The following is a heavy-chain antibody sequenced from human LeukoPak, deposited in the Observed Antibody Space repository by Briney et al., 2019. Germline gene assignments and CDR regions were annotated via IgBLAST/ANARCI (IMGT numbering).Heavy chain of an antibody. CDR3: ARGVLRYFDWLLGYFDY. Sequence: SVKVSCKASGYTFTGYYMHWVRQAPGQGLEWMGGIIPIFGTANYAQKFQGRVTITADESTSTAYMELSSLRSEDTAVYYCARGVLRYFDWLLGYFDYWGQGTPVTVSS. CDR2: IIPIFGTA. D-gene: IGHD3-9*01. J-gene: IGHJ4*02. CDR1: GYTFTGYY. V-gene: IGHV1-69*13.